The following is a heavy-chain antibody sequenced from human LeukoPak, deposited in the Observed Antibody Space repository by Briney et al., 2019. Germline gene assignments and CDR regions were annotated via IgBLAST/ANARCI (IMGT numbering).Heavy chain of an antibody. CDR3: ARHSGGGIAAPSRY. CDR1: GYISTSYW. Sequence: GESLQISCKGSGYISTSYWFGCVRQMPGKGLVWMGINYPGDSDTRYSPSFQGQVTISADKSISTAYLQWSSLKASDTAMYYCARHSGGGIAAPSRYWGQGTLVTVSS. V-gene: IGHV5-51*01. CDR2: NYPGDSDT. J-gene: IGHJ4*02. D-gene: IGHD6-13*01.